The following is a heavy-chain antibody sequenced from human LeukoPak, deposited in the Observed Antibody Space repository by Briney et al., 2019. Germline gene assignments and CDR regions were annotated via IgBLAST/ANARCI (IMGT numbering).Heavy chain of an antibody. CDR2: INPNSGGT. D-gene: IGHD6-13*01. J-gene: IGHJ4*02. CDR1: GYTFTGYY. V-gene: IGHV1-2*02. CDR3: ARRSESSWYYFGY. Sequence: ASVKVSCKASGYTFTGYYMHWVRQAPGQGLEWMGWINPNSGGTNYAQEFQGRVTMTRDTSISTAYMELSRLRSDDTAVYYCARRSESSWYYFGYWGQGTLVTVSS.